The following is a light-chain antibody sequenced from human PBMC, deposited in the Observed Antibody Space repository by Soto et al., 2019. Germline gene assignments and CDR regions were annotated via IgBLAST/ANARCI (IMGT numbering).Light chain of an antibody. Sequence: EIVLTQSPGTLSLSPGERATLSCRASQSVSSSSLAWYQQKRSQAPRLLIHDASSRATGIPDRFSGSGSGTDFTLTISRLEPEDFAVYYCQQYGGSPRTFGQGTKVDSK. V-gene: IGKV3-20*01. J-gene: IGKJ1*01. CDR2: DAS. CDR1: QSVSSSS. CDR3: QQYGGSPRT.